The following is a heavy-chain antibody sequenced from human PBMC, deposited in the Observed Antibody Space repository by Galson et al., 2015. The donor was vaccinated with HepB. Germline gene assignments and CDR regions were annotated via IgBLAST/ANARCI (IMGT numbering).Heavy chain of an antibody. Sequence: SLRLSCAASGLTFSDYYMSWIRQAPGKGLEWVSYISSSGSTIYYADSVKGRFTISRDNAKNSLYLQMNSLRAEDTAVYYCARTYYDSSGYLFDYWGQGTLVTVSS. V-gene: IGHV3-11*01. J-gene: IGHJ4*02. D-gene: IGHD3-22*01. CDR3: ARTYYDSSGYLFDY. CDR2: ISSSGSTI. CDR1: GLTFSDYY.